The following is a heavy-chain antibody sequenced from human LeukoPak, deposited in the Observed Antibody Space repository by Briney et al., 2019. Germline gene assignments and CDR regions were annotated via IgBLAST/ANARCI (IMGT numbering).Heavy chain of an antibody. CDR2: IYYSGST. V-gene: IGHV4-39*01. Sequence: PSETLSLTCTVSGGSISSSSYYWGWIRQPPGKGLEWIGSIYYSGSTYYNPSLKSRVTISVDTSKNQFSLKLSSVAAADTAVYYCARRVYYYDSSGYNDAFDIWGQGTMVTVSS. J-gene: IGHJ3*02. CDR3: ARRVYYYDSSGYNDAFDI. CDR1: GGSISSSSYY. D-gene: IGHD3-22*01.